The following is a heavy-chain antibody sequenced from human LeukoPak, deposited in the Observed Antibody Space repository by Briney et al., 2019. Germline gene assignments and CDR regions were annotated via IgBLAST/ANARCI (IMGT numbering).Heavy chain of an antibody. V-gene: IGHV1-8*01. D-gene: IGHD6-13*01. J-gene: IGHJ4*02. CDR2: MNPNSGNT. CDR1: GYTFITYD. CDR3: ARIAAPGNRRLNF. Sequence: GASVKVSCEASGYTFITYDINGVRQAAGQGLEWMGWMNPNSGNTGNAQKFQGRVTMTRNTSISTAYMELTSLTSEDTAVYFCARIAAPGNRRLNFWGQGTLVTVSS.